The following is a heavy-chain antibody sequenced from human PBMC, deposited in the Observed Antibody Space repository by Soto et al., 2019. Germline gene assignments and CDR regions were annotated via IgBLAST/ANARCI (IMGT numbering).Heavy chain of an antibody. CDR2: TRNKVNSYTT. J-gene: IGHJ4*02. D-gene: IGHD2-21*01. CDR1: GFSFSDHY. CDR3: AASGGDYRAFDY. V-gene: IGHV3-72*01. Sequence: EVQLVESGGGLVQPGGSLILSCAASGFSFSDHYMDWVRQAPGKGLEWVGRTRNKVNSYTTEYAASVKGRFTISRXXSKNSLYLQVNSLKSEDTAVYYCAASGGDYRAFDYWGLGTLVTVSS.